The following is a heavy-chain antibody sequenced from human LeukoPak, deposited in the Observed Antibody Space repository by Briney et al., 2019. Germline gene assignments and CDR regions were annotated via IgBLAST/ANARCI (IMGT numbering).Heavy chain of an antibody. CDR1: GFTVSSNY. J-gene: IGHJ4*02. CDR2: ISGSGGST. V-gene: IGHV3-23*01. CDR3: AKDRGVVVVAATLSYFDY. D-gene: IGHD2-15*01. Sequence: PGGSLRLSCAASGFTVSSNYMSWVRQAPGKGLEWVSAISGSGGSTYYADSVKGRFTISRDNSKNTLYLQMNSLRAEDTAVYYCAKDRGVVVVAATLSYFDYWGQGTLVTVSS.